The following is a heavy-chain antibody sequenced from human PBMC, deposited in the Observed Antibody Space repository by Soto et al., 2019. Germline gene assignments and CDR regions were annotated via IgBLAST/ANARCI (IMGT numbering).Heavy chain of an antibody. CDR3: ARGGGDIVVVVAGTFGQFDY. J-gene: IGHJ4*02. V-gene: IGHV4-39*01. CDR1: GGSISSSSYY. CDR2: IYYSGSN. Sequence: QLQLQESGPVLVKPSETLSLTCTVSGGSISSSSYYWGRIRQPPGKWLEWLGSIYYSGSNYYNQSHKRRVTVSVNTSKNPFSVKLRSVTAADEAVYYCARGGGDIVVVVAGTFGQFDYWGQGTLVTVSS. D-gene: IGHD2-15*01.